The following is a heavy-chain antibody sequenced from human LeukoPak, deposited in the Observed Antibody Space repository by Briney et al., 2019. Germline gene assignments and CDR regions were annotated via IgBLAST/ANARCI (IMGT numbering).Heavy chain of an antibody. Sequence: PSETLSLTCAVYGGSFSGYYWSWIRQPPGKGLEWIGEINHSGSTNYNPSLKSRVSMSVDTSKNQFSLKLSSVTAADTAVYYCASGQRNSGTFDIWGQGTMVTVSS. J-gene: IGHJ3*02. D-gene: IGHD6-25*01. CDR3: ASGQRNSGTFDI. CDR1: GGSFSGYY. V-gene: IGHV4-34*01. CDR2: INHSGST.